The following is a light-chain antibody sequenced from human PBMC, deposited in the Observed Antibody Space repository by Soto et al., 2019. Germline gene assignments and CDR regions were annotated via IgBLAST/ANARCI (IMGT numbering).Light chain of an antibody. CDR1: QGISNY. Sequence: TQCPSALSASLADRVTITCGASQGISNYLAWYQHKPGQAPRLLIYGVSTRDTGVPDRFSGSASGTEFTLTISSLQSEDFTVYYCQQYNKRPRTFGQGTRLEIK. J-gene: IGKJ5*01. CDR2: GVS. V-gene: IGKV3-15*01. CDR3: QQYNKRPRT.